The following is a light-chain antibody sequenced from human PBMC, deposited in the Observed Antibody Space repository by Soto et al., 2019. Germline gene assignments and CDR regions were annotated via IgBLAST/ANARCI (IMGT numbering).Light chain of an antibody. Sequence: DIQITQSPSTLSAFVGDRVTITCLASQSVSRLLAWYQQKPGKAPKVLIWDASTLQRGVPSRFSGSGSGTEFTLTISSLQPEDFATYYCQQYRGYSTWTFGQGTKVDI. CDR2: DAS. J-gene: IGKJ1*01. CDR3: QQYRGYSTWT. CDR1: QSVSRL. V-gene: IGKV1-5*01.